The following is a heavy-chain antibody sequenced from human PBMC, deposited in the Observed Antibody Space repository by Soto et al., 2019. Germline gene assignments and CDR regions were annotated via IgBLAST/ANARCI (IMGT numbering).Heavy chain of an antibody. J-gene: IGHJ4*02. V-gene: IGHV3-23*01. CDR1: GFTFSSYD. CDR3: AQNYNVWGYF. D-gene: IGHD3-10*02. CDR2: VSGGGGTT. Sequence: PGGSLRLSCAASGFTFSSYDMSWVRQAPGKGLEWVSGVSGGGGTTHYADSVKGRFTISRDNSKNTLYLQMNSLRAEDTAIYFCAQNYNVWGYFWGQGTLVTVSS.